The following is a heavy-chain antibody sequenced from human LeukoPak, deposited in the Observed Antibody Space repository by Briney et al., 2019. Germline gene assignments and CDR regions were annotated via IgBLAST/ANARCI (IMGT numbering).Heavy chain of an antibody. Sequence: GGALRLSCAASGFTFSSYDMTWVRQAPGRGLEWVSSIGPSGDNTYYGDSVKGRFTISRDNSKNTLYLQMNSLRAEDTAVYYCAKDIRPYDILTGVDYWGQGTLVTVSS. CDR1: GFTFSSYD. CDR2: IGPSGDNT. V-gene: IGHV3-23*01. J-gene: IGHJ4*02. CDR3: AKDIRPYDILTGVDY. D-gene: IGHD3-9*01.